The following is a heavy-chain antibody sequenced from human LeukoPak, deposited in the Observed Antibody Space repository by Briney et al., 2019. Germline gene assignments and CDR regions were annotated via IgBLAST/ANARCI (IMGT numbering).Heavy chain of an antibody. CDR1: GGSVSSSGYY. J-gene: IGHJ3*02. CDR3: ARDSASSGYMNAFDI. Sequence: PSETLSLTCTVSGGSVSSSGYYWSWVRQPPGKGLEYIGYIYYSGSTNYNPSPKSRVTMSVDTSKNLFSLKLSSVTAADTAVYYCARDSASSGYMNAFDIWGQGTMVTVSS. D-gene: IGHD3-22*01. V-gene: IGHV4-61*08. CDR2: IYYSGST.